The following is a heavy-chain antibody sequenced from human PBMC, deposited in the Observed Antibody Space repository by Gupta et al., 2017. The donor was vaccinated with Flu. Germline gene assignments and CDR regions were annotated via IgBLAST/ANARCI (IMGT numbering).Heavy chain of an antibody. J-gene: IGHJ4*02. V-gene: IGHV4-39*01. CDR2: ILNSGKRT. CDR3: ASPEHSAHSSGASY. Sequence: SDFYWGWIRQPPGKGLEWMGSILNSGKRTYDTPSLAGRVTISVDTSKKQVSLKLYSVNAAETAVYFCASPEHSAHSSGASYWGQGTLVTVSS. D-gene: IGHD6-19*01. CDR1: SDFY.